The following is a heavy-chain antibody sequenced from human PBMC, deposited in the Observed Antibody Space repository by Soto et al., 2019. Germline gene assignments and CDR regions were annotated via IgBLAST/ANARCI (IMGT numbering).Heavy chain of an antibody. Sequence: TGGSLRLSCAASRFSFSSYGMHWVRQAPGKGVEWVAVISYDGSNRFYADSVQGRFTISRDKSKNTLYLQMNSLRPEDTAVYYCAKDLYGSETYTYYCGMDVWGQGTTVTVSS. CDR2: ISYDGSNR. V-gene: IGHV3-30*18. CDR1: RFSFSSYG. CDR3: AKDLYGSETYTYYCGMDV. J-gene: IGHJ6*02. D-gene: IGHD3-10*01.